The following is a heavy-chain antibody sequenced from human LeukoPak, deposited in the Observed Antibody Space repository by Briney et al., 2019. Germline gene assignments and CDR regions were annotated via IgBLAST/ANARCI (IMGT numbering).Heavy chain of an antibody. V-gene: IGHV1-8*01. CDR2: MNPNSGNT. CDR1: GYTFTSYD. J-gene: IGHJ5*02. D-gene: IGHD1-26*01. Sequence: ASVKVSCKASGYTFTSYDINWVRQATGQGLEWMGWMNPNSGNTGYAQKLQGRATMTRNTSISTAYMELSSLRSEDTAVYYRALARAGDNWFDPWGQGTLVTVSS. CDR3: ALARAGDNWFDP.